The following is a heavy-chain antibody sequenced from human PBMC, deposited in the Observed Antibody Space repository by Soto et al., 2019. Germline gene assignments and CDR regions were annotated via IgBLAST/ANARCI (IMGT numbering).Heavy chain of an antibody. CDR1: GYTFTSYG. J-gene: IGHJ6*02. CDR2: ISPYNGNT. V-gene: IGHV1-18*01. D-gene: IGHD3-10*01. CDR3: ARGIGGWFGVAYYYGTDV. Sequence: GASVKVSCKASGYTFTSYGISWVRQAPGQGLEWMGWISPYNGNTNYAQKLQGRVTMTTDTSTSTAYMDLRSLRSDDTAVYYCARGIGGWFGVAYYYGTDVWGQGTTVTVSS.